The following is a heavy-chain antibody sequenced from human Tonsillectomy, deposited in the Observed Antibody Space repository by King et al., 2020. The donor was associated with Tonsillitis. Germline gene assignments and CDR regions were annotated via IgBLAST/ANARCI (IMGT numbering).Heavy chain of an antibody. V-gene: IGHV1-8*01. CDR1: GYTFTTYD. CDR3: ARVHQLLRGNDF. D-gene: IGHD2-2*01. Sequence: VQLVESGPEVKKPGASVKVSCKASGYTFTTYDIAWVRQATGQGLEWVGWMNPDSGYTSYAQKFKGRVTMTGDTSISTAYMELNSLGSGDTAIYFCARVHQLLRGNDFWGQGTLVTVSS. J-gene: IGHJ4*02. CDR2: MNPDSGYT.